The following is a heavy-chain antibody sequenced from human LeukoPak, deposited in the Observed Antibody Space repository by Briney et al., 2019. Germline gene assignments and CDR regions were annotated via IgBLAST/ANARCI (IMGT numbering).Heavy chain of an antibody. J-gene: IGHJ4*02. D-gene: IGHD3-10*01. CDR3: AREGTLWFGRRKSGCVY. V-gene: IGHV4-34*01. CDR2: INHSGST. Sequence: SETLSLTCAVYGGSFSGYYWSWIRQPPGEGLEWIGEINHSGSTNYNPSLKSRVTISVDTSKNQFSLKLSSVTAADTAVYYCAREGTLWFGRRKSGCVYWGQGTLVTVSS. CDR1: GGSFSGYY.